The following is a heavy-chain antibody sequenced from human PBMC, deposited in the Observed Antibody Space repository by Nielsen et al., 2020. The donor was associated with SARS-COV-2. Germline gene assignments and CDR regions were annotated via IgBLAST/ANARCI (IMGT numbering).Heavy chain of an antibody. D-gene: IGHD6-19*01. CDR1: GFTFSSYA. V-gene: IGHV3-30*04. CDR2: ISYDGSNK. J-gene: IGHJ6*02. CDR3: VTGGQWLVRHPYGMEV. Sequence: GESLKISCAASGFTFSSYAMHWVRQAPGRGLEWVAVISYDGSNKYYADSVKGRFTISRDNSKNTLYVQMNSLRAEDTAVYYCVTGGQWLVRHPYGMEVWGQGTTVTVSS.